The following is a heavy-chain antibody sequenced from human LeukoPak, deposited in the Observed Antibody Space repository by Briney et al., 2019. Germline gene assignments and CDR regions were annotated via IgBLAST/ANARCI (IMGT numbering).Heavy chain of an antibody. Sequence: ASVKVSCKASGYTFTSYDINWVRQATGQGLEWMGWMNPNSGNTGYAQKFQGRVTMTRNTSISTAYMELSSLRSEDTAVYYCARGSWDYDFWSGYYGWFDPWGQGTLVTVSS. CDR3: ARGSWDYDFWSGYYGWFDP. CDR2: MNPNSGNT. V-gene: IGHV1-8*01. CDR1: GYTFTSYD. J-gene: IGHJ5*02. D-gene: IGHD3-3*01.